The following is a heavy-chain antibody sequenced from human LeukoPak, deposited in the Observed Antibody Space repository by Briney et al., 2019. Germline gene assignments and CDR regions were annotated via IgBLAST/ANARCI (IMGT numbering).Heavy chain of an antibody. CDR3: VRVRHGDYFDY. J-gene: IGHJ4*02. Sequence: GGSLRLSCAASGFSITNHYMYWVRQAPGKGPEWVCRTRNKPNGYTTDYGTSVRCRFIVSRDDSENSLYLPMNGLKTEDTAVYYCVRVRHGDYFDYWGQGTLVTVSS. D-gene: IGHD4-17*01. CDR1: GFSITNHY. CDR2: TRNKPNGYTT. V-gene: IGHV3-72*01.